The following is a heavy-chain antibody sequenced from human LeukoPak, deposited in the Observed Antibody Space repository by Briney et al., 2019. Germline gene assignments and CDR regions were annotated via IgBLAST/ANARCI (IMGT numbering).Heavy chain of an antibody. V-gene: IGHV3-23*01. Sequence: GGSLRLSCAASGFTFSSYVMSWVRQAPRKGLEWVSAISSNGGSTYYADSVKGRFTISRDNSKNTLYLQMSSLRAEDTAVYYCATDLYSSSSDYWGRGALVTVSS. CDR3: ATDLYSSSSDY. CDR2: ISSNGGST. J-gene: IGHJ4*02. CDR1: GFTFSSYV. D-gene: IGHD6-6*01.